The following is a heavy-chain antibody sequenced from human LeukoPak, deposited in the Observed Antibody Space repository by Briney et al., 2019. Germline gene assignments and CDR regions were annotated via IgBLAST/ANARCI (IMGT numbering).Heavy chain of an antibody. J-gene: IGHJ5*02. V-gene: IGHV1-46*01. Sequence: ASVKVSCKASGYTFTSYDINWVRQATGQGLEWVGLINPTGTTTLYAQKFQGRATLTRDMSTSTDYMELRSLKSEDTAVYYCARDNSVGDIAWWFDPWGQGTLVTVSS. CDR3: ARDNSVGDIAWWFDP. CDR2: INPTGTTT. D-gene: IGHD3-10*01. CDR1: GYTFTSYD.